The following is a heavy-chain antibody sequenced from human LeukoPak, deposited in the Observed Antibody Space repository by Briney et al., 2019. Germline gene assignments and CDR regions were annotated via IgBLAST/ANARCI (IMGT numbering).Heavy chain of an antibody. CDR3: AREAKGGWFDP. Sequence: SETLSLTCTVSGGSNSSSSYYWGWIRQPPGKGLEWIGSIYYSGSTYYNPSLKSRVTISVDTSKNQFSLKLSSVTAADTAVYYCAREAKGGWFDPWGQGTLVTVSS. J-gene: IGHJ5*02. CDR1: GGSNSSSSYY. V-gene: IGHV4-39*07. CDR2: IYYSGST.